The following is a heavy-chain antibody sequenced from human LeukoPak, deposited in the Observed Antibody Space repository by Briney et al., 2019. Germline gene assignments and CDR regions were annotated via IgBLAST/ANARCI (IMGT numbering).Heavy chain of an antibody. CDR3: ASFYYYGSGSYFHYGMDV. CDR2: IYPGDSDT. V-gene: IGHV5-51*01. Sequence: GESLKISCKGSGYSFTSYWIGGVRQMPGKGLEGMGIIYPGDSDTRYSPSFQGQDTLSADKSISTAYLQWSSLKASDTVMYYCASFYYYGSGSYFHYGMDVWGKGTTVTVSS. CDR1: GYSFTSYW. D-gene: IGHD3-10*01. J-gene: IGHJ6*04.